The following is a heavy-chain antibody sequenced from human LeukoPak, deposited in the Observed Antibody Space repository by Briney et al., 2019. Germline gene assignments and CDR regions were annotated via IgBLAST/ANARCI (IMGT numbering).Heavy chain of an antibody. J-gene: IGHJ6*02. CDR2: TSYDGNNK. Sequence: SGGSLRLSCAASGFTFRTYAMHWVRQAPGKGLEWVAVTSYDGNNKYYADSVRGRFTISRDNSKNTLYLQMNSLRAEDTAVYYCARDRPLSAGGVIYFSYYGMDVWGQGTTVTVSS. CDR3: ARDRPLSAGGVIYFSYYGMDV. CDR1: GFTFRTYA. V-gene: IGHV3-30-3*01. D-gene: IGHD3-10*01.